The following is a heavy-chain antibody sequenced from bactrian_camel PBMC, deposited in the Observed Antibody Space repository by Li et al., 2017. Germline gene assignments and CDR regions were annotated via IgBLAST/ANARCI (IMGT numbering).Heavy chain of an antibody. J-gene: IGHJ6*01. CDR1: RNTYSSNC. V-gene: IGHV3-3*01. CDR2: MWTSLGIS. CDR3: AADGGVSDYVPRPFAY. D-gene: IGHD4*01. Sequence: VQLVESGGGSVQAGGSLRLSCAASRNTYSSNCMGWFRQAPGKEREGVASMWTSLGISYYADSVKDRFTISQDNAKNTLYLQMNSLKPGDTAVYYCAADGGVSDYVPRPFAYWGQGTQVTVS.